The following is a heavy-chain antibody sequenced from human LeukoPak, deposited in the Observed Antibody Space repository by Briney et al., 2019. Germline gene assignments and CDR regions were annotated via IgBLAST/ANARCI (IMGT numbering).Heavy chain of an antibody. J-gene: IGHJ4*02. V-gene: IGHV3-66*01. Sequence: PGGSRRLSCAASGFTVSSNYMSWVRQAPGKGLEWVSVIYSGGSTYYADSVKGRFTISRDNSKNTLYLQMNSLRAEDTAVYYCARDHDSSDDHNFDYWGQGTLVTVSS. CDR3: ARDHDSSDDHNFDY. CDR1: GFTVSSNY. CDR2: IYSGGST. D-gene: IGHD3-22*01.